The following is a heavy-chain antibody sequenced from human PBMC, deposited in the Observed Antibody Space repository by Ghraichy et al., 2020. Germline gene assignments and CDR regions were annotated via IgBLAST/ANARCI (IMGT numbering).Heavy chain of an antibody. CDR2: MNPNSGNT. J-gene: IGHJ5*02. V-gene: IGHV1-8*01. Sequence: ASVKVSCKASGDTFTSYDINWVRQATGQGLEWMGWMNPNSGNTGYAQKFQGRVTMTRNTSISTAYMELSSLRSEDTAVYYCARGPSIAARQGFIDWFDPWGQGTLVTVSS. D-gene: IGHD6-6*01. CDR1: GDTFTSYD. CDR3: ARGPSIAARQGFIDWFDP.